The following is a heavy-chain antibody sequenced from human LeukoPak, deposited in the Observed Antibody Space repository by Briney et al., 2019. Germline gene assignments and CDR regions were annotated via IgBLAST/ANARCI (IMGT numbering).Heavy chain of an antibody. J-gene: IGHJ5*02. CDR1: GFTFSSYG. Sequence: GGSLRLSCAASGFTFSSYGMSWVRQAPGKGLVWVSRINSDGSSTNYADSVKGRFTISRDNAKNTLHLQMNSLRAEDTAVYYCARDHEYNWFDPWGQGTLVTVSS. CDR3: ARDHEYNWFDP. CDR2: INSDGSST. V-gene: IGHV3-74*01.